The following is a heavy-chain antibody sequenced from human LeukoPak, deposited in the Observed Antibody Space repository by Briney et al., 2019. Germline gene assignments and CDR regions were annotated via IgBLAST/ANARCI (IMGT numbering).Heavy chain of an antibody. D-gene: IGHD3-10*01. CDR2: INPNNGGT. CDR3: ATTPGKLWFGELSR. CDR1: GYTFTGHY. Sequence: ASVKVSCKASGYTFTGHYMHWVRQAPGQGLEWMGWINPNNGGTHYAKNFQGRVTITADESTSTAYMELSSLRSEDTAIYYCATTPGKLWFGELSRWGQGALVTVSS. J-gene: IGHJ4*02. V-gene: IGHV1-2*02.